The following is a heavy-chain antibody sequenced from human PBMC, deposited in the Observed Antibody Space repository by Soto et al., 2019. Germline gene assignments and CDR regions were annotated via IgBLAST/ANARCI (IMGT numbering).Heavy chain of an antibody. CDR1: GFPFSSNW. Sequence: EVQLVEFGGGLVQPGGSLRLSCAASGFPFSSNWMSWVRQAPGRGLELVANIKEDGSDKNYLDSVRGRFTISRDNAKNSLYLQMDSLRVDDTAIYYCAKATRWGQGTLVTVSS. J-gene: IGHJ4*02. CDR3: AKATR. V-gene: IGHV3-7*05. CDR2: IKEDGSDK.